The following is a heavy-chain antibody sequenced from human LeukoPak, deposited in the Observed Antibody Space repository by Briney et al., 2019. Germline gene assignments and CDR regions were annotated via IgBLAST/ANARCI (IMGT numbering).Heavy chain of an antibody. Sequence: PGGSLRLSCEASGFTFSSNAMSWVRQAPGKGLEWVSGIGGDVRTHYADSVKGRFTISRDNSKNTMYLQMNSLRAEDTAVYYCARRAGAYSHPYDYWGQGTLVTVSS. J-gene: IGHJ4*02. CDR3: ARRAGAYSHPYDY. V-gene: IGHV3-23*01. CDR2: IGGDVRT. CDR1: GFTFSSNA. D-gene: IGHD4/OR15-4a*01.